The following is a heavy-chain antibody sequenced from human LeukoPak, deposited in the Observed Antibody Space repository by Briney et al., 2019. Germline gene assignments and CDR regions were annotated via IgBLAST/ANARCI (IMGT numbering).Heavy chain of an antibody. CDR3: AKVGYCSSTSCPRTYYFDY. CDR2: IRASGGAT. V-gene: IGHV3-23*01. CDR1: GFTFKKYD. Sequence: GGTLRLSCAASGFTFKKYDVTWVRQAPGKGLEWVSGIRASGGATYYADSVKGRFTISRDNSKNTLYLQMNSLRAEDTAVYYCAKVGYCSSTSCPRTYYFDYWGQGTLVTVSS. D-gene: IGHD2-2*03. J-gene: IGHJ4*02.